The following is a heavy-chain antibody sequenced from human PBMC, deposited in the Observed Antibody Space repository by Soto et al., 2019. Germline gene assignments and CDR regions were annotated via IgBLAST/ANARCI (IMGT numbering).Heavy chain of an antibody. CDR1: GFTFSSYA. Sequence: PGGSLRLSCAASGFTFSSYAMHWVRQAPGKGLEWVAVISYDGSNKYYADSVKGRFTISRDNSKNTLYLQMNSLRAEDTAVYYCARNLDSETTFYGMDDWGQGTTVTVSS. D-gene: IGHD1-7*01. J-gene: IGHJ6*02. V-gene: IGHV3-30-3*01. CDR3: ARNLDSETTFYGMDD. CDR2: ISYDGSNK.